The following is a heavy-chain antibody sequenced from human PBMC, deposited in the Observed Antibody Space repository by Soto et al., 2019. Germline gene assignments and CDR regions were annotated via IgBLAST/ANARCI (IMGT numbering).Heavy chain of an antibody. CDR2: INPIDSDT. Sequence: GESLKISCKASGYIFTTYWIAWVRQMPGQGLEWIGIINPIDSDTRYSPSFQGQVTISADKSISTTYLQWSSLKAPDTAIYYCARQWNFDYWGQGTLVTVSS. CDR1: GYIFTTYW. CDR3: ARQWNFDY. V-gene: IGHV5-51*01. D-gene: IGHD5-12*01. J-gene: IGHJ4*02.